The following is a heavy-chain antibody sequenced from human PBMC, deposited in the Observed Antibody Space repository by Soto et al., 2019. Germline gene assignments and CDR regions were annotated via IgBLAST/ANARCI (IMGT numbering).Heavy chain of an antibody. CDR2: ISYDEINK. D-gene: IGHD1-26*01. Sequence: PGGSLRLSFVASGFTFDTYGIHWVRQAPGKGLEWVAVISYDEINKYYADSVKGRFTISRDNSKNALSLQMNTLRAEDTAVYYCATFLLVGSFDIWGQGTTVTVSS. V-gene: IGHV3-30-3*01. CDR3: ATFLLVGSFDI. CDR1: GFTFDTYG. J-gene: IGHJ3*02.